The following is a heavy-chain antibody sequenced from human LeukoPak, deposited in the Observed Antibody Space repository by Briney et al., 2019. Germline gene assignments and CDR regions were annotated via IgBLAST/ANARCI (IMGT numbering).Heavy chain of an antibody. Sequence: GGSLRLSCAASGFSIRGYWMHWVRQAPGKGLMWVSRIKSDGSWTNYADSVRGRFTISRDNAKNTLYLQMIGLRAEDTAIYYCVRDGDAYDLDHWGQGILVTVSS. J-gene: IGHJ4*02. CDR1: GFSIRGYW. CDR3: VRDGDAYDLDH. V-gene: IGHV3-74*01. D-gene: IGHD5-12*01. CDR2: IKSDGSWT.